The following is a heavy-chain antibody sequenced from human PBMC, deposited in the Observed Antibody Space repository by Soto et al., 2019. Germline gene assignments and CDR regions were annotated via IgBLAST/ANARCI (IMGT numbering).Heavy chain of an antibody. Sequence: ASVKVSCKASGGTFSSYTINWVRQAPGQGLEWMGWISAYNGNTNYAQKLQGRVTMTTDTSTSTAYMELRSLRSDDTAVYYCARVRTWSGSHRRFDPWGQGTLVTVPS. J-gene: IGHJ5*02. CDR3: ARVRTWSGSHRRFDP. CDR2: ISAYNGNT. D-gene: IGHD3-3*01. CDR1: GGTFSSYT. V-gene: IGHV1-18*01.